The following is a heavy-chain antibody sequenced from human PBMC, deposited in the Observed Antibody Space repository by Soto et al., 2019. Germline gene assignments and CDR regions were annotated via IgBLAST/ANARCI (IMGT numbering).Heavy chain of an antibody. CDR1: GFTFSSYW. CDR3: ARLLGVVEYTFGLAY. V-gene: IGHV3-74*01. D-gene: IGHD5-18*01. J-gene: IGHJ4*02. Sequence: GGSLRLSCSASGFTFSSYWMHWVRQVPGKGLEWVSRIDSDGSYTYYADSVKGRFTISRDNAKETLYLQMNSLGAGDTAVYYCARLLGVVEYTFGLAYWGQGALVTVSS. CDR2: IDSDGSYT.